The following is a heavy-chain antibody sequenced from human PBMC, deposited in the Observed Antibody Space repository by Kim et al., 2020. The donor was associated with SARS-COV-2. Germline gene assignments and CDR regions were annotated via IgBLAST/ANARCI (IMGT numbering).Heavy chain of an antibody. V-gene: IGHV3-7*01. D-gene: IGHD6-13*01. CDR3: ARGGSYSFEY. CDR2: SDK. Sequence: SDKNYMESVKGRFPISRDNAKNSLFLQVDSLRAEDAALYYCARGGSYSFEYWSQGTLVTVSS. J-gene: IGHJ4*02.